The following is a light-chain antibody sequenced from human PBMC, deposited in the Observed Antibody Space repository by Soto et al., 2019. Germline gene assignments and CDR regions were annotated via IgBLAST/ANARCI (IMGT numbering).Light chain of an antibody. CDR3: QQYNSYSPKNA. CDR2: KAS. V-gene: IGKV1-5*03. Sequence: DIQMTQSPSTLSASVGDRVTITCRASQSISSWLAWYQQKPGKAPKLLIYKASSLESGVPSRFSGSGSGTEFTLTISSLQPDDFATYYCQQYNSYSPKNAFGQGTKVEIK. J-gene: IGKJ1*01. CDR1: QSISSW.